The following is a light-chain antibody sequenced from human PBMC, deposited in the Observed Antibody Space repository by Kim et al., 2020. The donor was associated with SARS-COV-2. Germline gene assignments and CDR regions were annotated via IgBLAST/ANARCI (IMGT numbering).Light chain of an antibody. Sequence: SSELTQDPAVSVALGQTVRITCQGDSLRSYYATWYQQKPGQAPILLIYGKNNRASGIPDRFSGSSSGNTASLTITGTQAGDEADYYCNSRDTNDIVLFGGGTKVTVL. CDR3: NSRDTNDIVL. CDR2: GKN. CDR1: SLRSYY. J-gene: IGLJ2*01. V-gene: IGLV3-19*01.